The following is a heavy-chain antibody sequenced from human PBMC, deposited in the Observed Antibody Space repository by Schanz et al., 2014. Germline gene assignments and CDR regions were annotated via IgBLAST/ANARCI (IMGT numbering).Heavy chain of an antibody. Sequence: QLQLQESGPGLVKPSQTLSLTCAVSGGSISSGGYSWSWIRQPPGKGLEWIGYIFFRGSTYYNPSLKSRVTISIDTSKNQFSLRLTSVTAAYTAVYYCYGMDVWGQGTTVTVSS. V-gene: IGHV4-30-4*07. CDR2: IFFRGST. CDR1: GGSISSGGYS. J-gene: IGHJ6*02. CDR3: YGMDV.